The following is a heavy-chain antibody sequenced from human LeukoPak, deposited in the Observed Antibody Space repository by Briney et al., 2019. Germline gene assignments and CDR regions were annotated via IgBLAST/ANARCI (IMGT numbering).Heavy chain of an antibody. J-gene: IGHJ4*02. CDR3: ARDYGSGSPDY. CDR2: ISGSGGST. CDR1: GFSLSSYA. V-gene: IGHV3-23*01. D-gene: IGHD3-10*01. Sequence: GGSLRLSCAASGFSLSSYAMSWVRQAPGKGLEWVSAISGSGGSTYYADSVKGRFTISRDNSKNTLYLQMNSLRAEDTAVYYCARDYGSGSPDYWGQGTLVTVSS.